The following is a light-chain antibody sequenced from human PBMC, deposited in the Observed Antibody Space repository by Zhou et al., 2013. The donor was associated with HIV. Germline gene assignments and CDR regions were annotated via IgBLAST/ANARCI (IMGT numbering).Light chain of an antibody. V-gene: IGKV3-15*01. CDR1: QSIGSD. CDR2: STS. CDR3: QQYSRWPGT. J-gene: IGKJ1*01. Sequence: EIVMTQSPATLSVSPGGRATLSCRASQSIGSDLAWYQQKPGQGPSLLMYSTSTRASGVPPRFSGSGSGTEFTLTISSLQSADFALYFCQQYSRWPGTFGQGTKVEIK.